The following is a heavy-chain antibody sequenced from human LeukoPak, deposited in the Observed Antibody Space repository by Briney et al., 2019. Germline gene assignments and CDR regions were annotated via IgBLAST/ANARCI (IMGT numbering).Heavy chain of an antibody. CDR2: INPSGGST. J-gene: IGHJ6*02. Sequence: ASVKVSCKASGYTFTSYFMHWVRQAPGQGLEWMGIINPSGGSTSYAQKFQGRVTMTRDTSTSTVYMELSSLRSEDTAVYYCARIHYYDSSGYDYYYYGMDVWGQGTTVTVSS. D-gene: IGHD3-22*01. CDR3: ARIHYYDSSGYDYYYYGMDV. CDR1: GYTFTSYF. V-gene: IGHV1-46*01.